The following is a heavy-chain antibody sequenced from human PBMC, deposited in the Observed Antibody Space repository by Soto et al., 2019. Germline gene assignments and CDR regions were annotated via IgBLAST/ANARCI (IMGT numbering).Heavy chain of an antibody. CDR2: IYSGGST. D-gene: IGHD2-15*01. J-gene: IGHJ6*03. Sequence: GGSLRLSCAASGFTVSSNYMSWVRQAPGKGLEWVSVIYSGGSTYYAESVKGRFTISRDNSKNTLYLQMNSLRAEDTAVYYCARERGAHNYMDVWGKGTTVTVSS. CDR1: GFTVSSNY. V-gene: IGHV3-66*01. CDR3: ARERGAHNYMDV.